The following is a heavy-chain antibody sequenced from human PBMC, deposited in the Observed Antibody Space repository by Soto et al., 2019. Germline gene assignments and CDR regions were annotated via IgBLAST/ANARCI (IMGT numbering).Heavy chain of an antibody. CDR1: GFTFSSYA. CDR2: ISYDGSNK. CDR3: ARDAYYYDSSGYYYYGMDV. Sequence: QVQLVESGGGVVQPGRSLRLSCVASGFTFSSYAMHWVRQAPGKGLEWVAVISYDGSNKYYADSVKGRFTISRDNSKNTLYLQMNSLRAEDTAVYYCARDAYYYDSSGYYYYGMDVWGQGTTVTVSS. V-gene: IGHV3-30-3*01. D-gene: IGHD3-22*01. J-gene: IGHJ6*02.